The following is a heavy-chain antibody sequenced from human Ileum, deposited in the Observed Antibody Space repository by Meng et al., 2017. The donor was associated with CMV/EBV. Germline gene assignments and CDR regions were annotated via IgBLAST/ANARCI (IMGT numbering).Heavy chain of an antibody. CDR3: ARECVGEGDNCQWDYWFDP. J-gene: IGHJ5*02. Sequence: VRLQVSGPGLVKPSETLSLTCSVSGGSISGYYWSWVRQPAGKRLEWIGRIDPSGSRNYNPSLRDRITVSVDTSKNQFSLRLTSVTAADTAVYYCARECVGEGDNCQWDYWFDPWGHGTLVTVSS. D-gene: IGHD3-16*01. CDR1: GGSISGYY. V-gene: IGHV4-4*07. CDR2: IDPSGSR.